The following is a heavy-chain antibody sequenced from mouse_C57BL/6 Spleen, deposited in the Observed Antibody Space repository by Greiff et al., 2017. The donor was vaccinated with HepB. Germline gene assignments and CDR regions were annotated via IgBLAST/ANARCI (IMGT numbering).Heavy chain of an antibody. CDR1: GYAFSSSW. CDR3: ASSYSIYLFAH. D-gene: IGHD2-5*01. CDR2: IYPGDGDT. J-gene: IGHJ3*01. V-gene: IGHV1-82*01. Sequence: VQLQQSGPELVKPGASVKISCKASGYAFSSSWMNWVKQRPGKGLEWIGRIYPGDGDTNYNGKFKGKATLTADKSSSTAYMQLSSLTSEDSAVFFCASSYSIYLFAHGRKGTLVTVSA.